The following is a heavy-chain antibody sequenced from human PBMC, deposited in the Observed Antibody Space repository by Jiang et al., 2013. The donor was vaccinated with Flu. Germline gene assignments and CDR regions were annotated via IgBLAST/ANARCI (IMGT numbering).Heavy chain of an antibody. CDR3: ARGGVSSHSEDTYYAMDV. D-gene: IGHD6-13*01. CDR2: IYYSGST. Sequence: LLKPSETLSLTCTVPGGSIRSSTYYWGWIRQTPGKGLEWIGSIYYSGSTYYNPSLRSRVTISVDTSKDQFSLRLRYVTAADTAVYYCARGGVSSHSEDTYYAMDVWGQGTTVTVSS. J-gene: IGHJ6*02. CDR1: GGSIRSSTYY. V-gene: IGHV4-39*01.